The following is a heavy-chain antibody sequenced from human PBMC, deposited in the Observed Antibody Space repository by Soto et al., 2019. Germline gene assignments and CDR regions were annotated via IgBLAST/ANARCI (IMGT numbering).Heavy chain of an antibody. J-gene: IGHJ6*02. V-gene: IGHV1-69*06. CDR1: GGTFSSYA. CDR2: IIPIFGTA. CDR3: ARTAFCSSTSCYLFYYYYYGMDV. D-gene: IGHD2-2*01. Sequence: ASVKVSCKASGGTFSSYAISWVRQAPGQGLEWMGGIIPIFGTANYAQKFQGRVTITADKSTSTAYLGPSSLRSEDTAVYYCARTAFCSSTSCYLFYYYYYGMDVWGQGTTVTVSS.